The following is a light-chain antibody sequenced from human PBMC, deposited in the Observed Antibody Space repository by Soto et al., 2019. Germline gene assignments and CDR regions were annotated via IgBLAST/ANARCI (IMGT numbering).Light chain of an antibody. V-gene: IGKV3D-20*02. CDR1: QTVSGNY. Sequence: EIVLTQSPGTLSLSPGDRATLSCGASQTVSGNYLAWYQQKPGQVPRLLIYADSNRATGIPARFSGSGSGTDFTLTISSLEPEDFSVYYCQQRYNWPITFGQGTRLEI. CDR3: QQRYNWPIT. CDR2: ADS. J-gene: IGKJ5*01.